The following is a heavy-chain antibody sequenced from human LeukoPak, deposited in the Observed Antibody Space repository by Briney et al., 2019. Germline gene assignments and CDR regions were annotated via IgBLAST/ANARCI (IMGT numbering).Heavy chain of an antibody. CDR2: ISYDGSNK. D-gene: IGHD2-15*01. J-gene: IGHJ2*01. CDR3: AKYPYLGYCSGGSCADWYFDL. Sequence: GGSLRLSCATSGFTFSNYWMTWVRQAPGKGLEWVAVISYDGSNKYYADSVKGRFTISRDNSKNTLDLQMNSLRAEDTAVYYCAKYPYLGYCSGGSCADWYFDLWGRGTLVSVSS. CDR1: GFTFSNYW. V-gene: IGHV3-30*18.